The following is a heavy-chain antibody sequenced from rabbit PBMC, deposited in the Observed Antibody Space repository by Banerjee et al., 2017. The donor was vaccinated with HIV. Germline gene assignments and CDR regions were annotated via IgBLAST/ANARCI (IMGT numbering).Heavy chain of an antibody. V-gene: IGHV1S45*01. Sequence: QEQLVESGGGLVQPGGSLTLTCTASGFSFSNKYVMCWVRQAPGKGLEWIACINSNTGNTVYASWAKGPFTISKTSSTTVTLQMTSLTAADTATYFCVSSGRDAWYFNLWGPGTLVTVS. J-gene: IGHJ4*01. CDR3: VSSGRDAWYFNL. D-gene: IGHD4-1*01. CDR1: GFSFSNKYV. CDR2: INSNTGNT.